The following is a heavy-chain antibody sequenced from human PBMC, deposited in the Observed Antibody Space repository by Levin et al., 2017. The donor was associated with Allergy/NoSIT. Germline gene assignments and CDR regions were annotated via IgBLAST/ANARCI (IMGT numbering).Heavy chain of an antibody. CDR1: GFSLDTFGVG. Sequence: SGPTLVKPTQTLTLTCTFSGFSLDTFGVGVAWVRQPPGKALEWLALIYWDDDKRYSPSLKSRLSITKDTSKNEVVLTMTNMDPVDTATYYCTQSFDYWGPGTLVTVSS. J-gene: IGHJ4*02. V-gene: IGHV2-5*02. CDR2: IYWDDDK. CDR3: TQSFDY.